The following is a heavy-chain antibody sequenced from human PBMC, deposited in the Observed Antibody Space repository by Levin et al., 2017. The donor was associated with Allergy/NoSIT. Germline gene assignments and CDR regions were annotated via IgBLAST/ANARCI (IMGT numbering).Heavy chain of an antibody. CDR3: AKSGGFVITMVRGEHYGMDV. Sequence: PGGSLRLSCAASGFTFSSYAMSWVRQAPGKGLEWVSAISGSGGSTYYADSVKGRFTISRDNSKNTLYLQMNSLRAEDTAVYYCAKSGGFVITMVRGEHYGMDVWGQGTTVTVSS. CDR1: GFTFSSYA. J-gene: IGHJ6*02. V-gene: IGHV3-23*01. CDR2: ISGSGGST. D-gene: IGHD3-10*01.